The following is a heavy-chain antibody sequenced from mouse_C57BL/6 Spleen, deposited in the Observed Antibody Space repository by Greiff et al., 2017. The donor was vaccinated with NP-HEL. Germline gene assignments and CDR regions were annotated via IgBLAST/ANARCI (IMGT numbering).Heavy chain of an antibody. CDR1: GYTFTSYW. J-gene: IGHJ4*01. CDR2: IDPSDSYT. Sequence: QVQLKQPGAELVKPGASVKLSCKASGYTFTSYWMQWVKQRPGQGLEWIGEIDPSDSYTNYNQKFKGKATLTVDTSSSTAYMQLSSLTSEDSAVYYCARYTLYYAMDYWGQGTSVTVSS. CDR3: ARYTLYYAMDY. V-gene: IGHV1-50*01.